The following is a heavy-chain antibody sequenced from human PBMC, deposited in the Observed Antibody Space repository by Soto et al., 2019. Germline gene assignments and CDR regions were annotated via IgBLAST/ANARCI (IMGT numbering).Heavy chain of an antibody. D-gene: IGHD3-10*01. CDR2: IKQDGSEK. CDR1: GFTFSSYW. J-gene: IGHJ4*02. V-gene: IGHV3-7*04. Sequence: EVQLVESGGGLVQPGGSLRLSCAASGFTFSSYWMSWVRQAPGKGLEWVANIKQDGSEKYYVDSVKGRFTISRDNAKNSLDLQMNRLGAEDTAVYYCARDGEWFGEAAFDFWGQGTLVTVSS. CDR3: ARDGEWFGEAAFDF.